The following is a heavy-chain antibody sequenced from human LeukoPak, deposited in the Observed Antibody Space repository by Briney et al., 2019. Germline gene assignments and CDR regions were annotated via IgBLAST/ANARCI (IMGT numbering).Heavy chain of an antibody. CDR2: IRPDGTTT. J-gene: IGHJ4*02. CDR1: GFTFSNYW. Sequence: PGGSLRLSCAASGFTFSNYWMHWVRQAPGKRLVWVSRIRPDGTTTSYADSVKGRFTISRDNAKNTLFLQMNSLRAEDTAVYYCSRQDHCSGGSCYSLDYWGQGTLVTVSS. D-gene: IGHD2-15*01. V-gene: IGHV3-74*01. CDR3: SRQDHCSGGSCYSLDY.